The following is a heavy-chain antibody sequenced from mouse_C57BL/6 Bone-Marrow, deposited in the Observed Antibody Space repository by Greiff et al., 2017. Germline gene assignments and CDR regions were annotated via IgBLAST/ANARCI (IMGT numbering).Heavy chain of an antibody. J-gene: IGHJ1*01. V-gene: IGHV7-1*02. CDR2: RRNKANDYTT. Sequence: EVKLMESGGGLVQPGGSLRLSCATSGFTFSDFYMGWVRQPPGKRLAWIAARRNKANDYTTEYSASVKGLFIVSRDTSQSILYLQMNVLRAGDTAIYYCARDYYVSSYWYVDVWGAVTTVTVSP. CDR3: ARDYYVSSYWYVDV. CDR1: GFTFSDFY. D-gene: IGHD1-1*01.